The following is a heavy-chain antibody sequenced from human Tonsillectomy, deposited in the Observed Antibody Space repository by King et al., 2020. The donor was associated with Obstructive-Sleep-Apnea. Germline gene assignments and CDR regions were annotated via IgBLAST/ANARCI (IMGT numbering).Heavy chain of an antibody. CDR3: AKDRSSGWYGPLDY. D-gene: IGHD6-19*01. CDR2: ISWNSGSI. CDR1: GFSFDDYA. Sequence: VQLVESGGSLVQPGRSLRLSCAASGFSFDDYAMHWVRQAPGKGLEWVSGISWNSGSIGYADSVKGRFTISRDNAKNSLYLQMNSLRAEDTALYYCAKDRSSGWYGPLDYWGQGTLVTVSS. V-gene: IGHV3-9*01. J-gene: IGHJ4*02.